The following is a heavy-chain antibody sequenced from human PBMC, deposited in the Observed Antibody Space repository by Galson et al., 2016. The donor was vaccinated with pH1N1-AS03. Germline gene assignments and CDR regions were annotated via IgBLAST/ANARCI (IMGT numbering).Heavy chain of an antibody. V-gene: IGHV1-18*04. CDR3: PRDGGFRQDTFVI. CDR1: GYTFSTYG. Sequence: SVKVSCKASGYTFSTYGVSWVRQAPGQGLEWMGWISGYDDDTNYAQNVAGRVTMTTDKSTSTVSMELRSLRSDDTAVYYCPRDGGFRQDTFVICGQGTCGTVSS. CDR2: ISGYDDDT. J-gene: IGHJ3*02. D-gene: IGHD2-15*01.